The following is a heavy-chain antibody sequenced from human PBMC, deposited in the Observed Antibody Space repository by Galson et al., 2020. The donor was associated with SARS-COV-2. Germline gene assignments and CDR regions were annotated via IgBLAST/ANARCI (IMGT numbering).Heavy chain of an antibody. CDR3: AREAGRGVIDYYYGMDV. CDR2: IYSGGST. CDR1: GFTVSSNY. Sequence: GGSLRLSCAASGFTVSSNYMSWVRQAPGKGLEWVSVIYSGGSTYYADSVKGRFTISRDNSKNTLYLQMNSLRAEDTAVYYCAREAGRGVIDYYYGMDVWGQGTTVTVSS. V-gene: IGHV3-53*01. D-gene: IGHD3-10*01. J-gene: IGHJ6*02.